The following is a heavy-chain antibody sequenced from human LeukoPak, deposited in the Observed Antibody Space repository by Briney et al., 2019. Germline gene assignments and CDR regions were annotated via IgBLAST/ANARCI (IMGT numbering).Heavy chain of an antibody. V-gene: IGHV3-30-3*01. CDR2: ISYDGSNK. Sequence: LSLTCTVSGGSISSSSYYWGWIRQPPGKGLEWVAVISYDGSNKYYADSVKGRFTISRDNSKNTLYLQMNSLRAEDTAVYYCARDLSGYGGNTWGWYFDLWGRGTQVTVSS. CDR1: GGSISSSS. J-gene: IGHJ2*01. D-gene: IGHD4-23*01. CDR3: ARDLSGYGGNTWGWYFDL.